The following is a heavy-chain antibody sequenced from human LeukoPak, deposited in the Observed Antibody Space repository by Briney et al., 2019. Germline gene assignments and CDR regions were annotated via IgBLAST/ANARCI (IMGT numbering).Heavy chain of an antibody. CDR2: LRHSGNT. V-gene: IGHV4-59*01. J-gene: IGHJ4*02. CDR1: GGSFNYYY. Sequence: SETLSLTCAVYGGSFNYYYWNWIRQPPGKGLEWIGYLRHSGNTNHNSSFRGQVTFSLDTYKNQCSLILRSVTAADTAIYFCARESSTTQTHLFAYWGQGTLVTV. CDR3: ARESSTTQTHLFAY. D-gene: IGHD1-14*01.